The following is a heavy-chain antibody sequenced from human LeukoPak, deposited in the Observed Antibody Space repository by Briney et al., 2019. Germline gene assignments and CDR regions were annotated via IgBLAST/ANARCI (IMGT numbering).Heavy chain of an antibody. Sequence: GESLKISCKGSGYSFTSYWITWVRQMPGRGLEWMGRIDPTDSYTNYSPSFQGHVTISADKSISTAYLQWSSLKASDTAMYYCARPSTHGYSYGYDYWGQGTLVTVSS. J-gene: IGHJ4*02. V-gene: IGHV5-10-1*01. D-gene: IGHD5-18*01. CDR1: GYSFTSYW. CDR3: ARPSTHGYSYGYDY. CDR2: IDPTDSYT.